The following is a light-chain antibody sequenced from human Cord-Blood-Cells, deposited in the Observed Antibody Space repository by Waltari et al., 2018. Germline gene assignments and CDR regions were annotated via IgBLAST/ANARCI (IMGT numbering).Light chain of an antibody. CDR2: DVS. Sequence: QSALTQPASVSGSPGQSITISCTGTSSDVGGYNYVSWYQQHPGKAPKLKSYDVSKRPLGVSKRFPGSKSGNTASLTISGLQAEDEADYYCSSYTSSSTWVFGGGTKLTVL. CDR1: SSDVGGYNY. CDR3: SSYTSSSTWV. V-gene: IGLV2-14*01. J-gene: IGLJ3*02.